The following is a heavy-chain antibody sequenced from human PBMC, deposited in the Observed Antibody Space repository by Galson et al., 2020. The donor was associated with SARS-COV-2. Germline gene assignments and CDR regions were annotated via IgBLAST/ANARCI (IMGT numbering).Heavy chain of an antibody. V-gene: IGHV3-11*01. CDR2: ISSTGSTI. Sequence: NSGGSLRLSCAASGFTFSDYYMSWIRQAPGKGLEWVSYISSTGSTIYYADSVKGRFTISRDNAKNSLYLQMNSLRAEDTAVYYCARNDCWSGYYTDYGGQGTLVTVSS. J-gene: IGHJ4*02. CDR3: ARNDCWSGYYTDY. D-gene: IGHD3-3*01. CDR1: GFTFSDYY.